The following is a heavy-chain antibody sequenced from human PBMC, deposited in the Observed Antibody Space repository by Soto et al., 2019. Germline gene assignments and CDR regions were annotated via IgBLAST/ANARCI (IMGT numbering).Heavy chain of an antibody. CDR1: GFTFSSYG. CDR3: ARGVVPAAPFDY. CDR2: IWYDGSNK. Sequence: GGALRLSCSASGFTFSSYGMHWVRQAPGKGLEWVAVIWYDGSNKYYADSVKGRFTISRDNSKNTLYLQMNSLRAEDTAVYYCARGVVPAAPFDYWGQGTLVTVSS. J-gene: IGHJ4*02. D-gene: IGHD2-2*01. V-gene: IGHV3-33*01.